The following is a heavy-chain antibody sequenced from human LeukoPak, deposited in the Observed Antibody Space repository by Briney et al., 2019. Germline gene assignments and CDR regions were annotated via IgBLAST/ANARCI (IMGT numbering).Heavy chain of an antibody. CDR3: TTGISSGWPYYYYYGMDV. Sequence: GGSLRLSCAASGFTFSNAWMSWVRQAPGKGLEWVGRIKSKTDGGTTDYAAPVKGRFTISRDDSKNALYLQMNSLKTEDTAVYYCTTGISSGWPYYYYYGMDVWGQGTTVTVSS. CDR1: GFTFSNAW. J-gene: IGHJ6*02. D-gene: IGHD6-19*01. V-gene: IGHV3-15*01. CDR2: IKSKTDGGTT.